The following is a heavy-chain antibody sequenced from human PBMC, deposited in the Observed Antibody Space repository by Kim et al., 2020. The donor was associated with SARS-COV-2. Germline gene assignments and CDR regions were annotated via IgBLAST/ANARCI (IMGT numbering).Heavy chain of an antibody. CDR1: GFTFSSHV. D-gene: IGHD5-18*01. J-gene: IGHJ4*02. CDR2: ISYEGSTQ. V-gene: IGHV3-30*03. Sequence: GGSLRLSCEASGFTFSSHVMHWVRQAPGKGLEWVALISYEGSTQKYTDSVKGRFTVYRDNSKNTLFLQMNRLRPEDTAVYYCARNLVGDTDLCRWGQGTRVTVSS. CDR3: ARNLVGDTDLCR.